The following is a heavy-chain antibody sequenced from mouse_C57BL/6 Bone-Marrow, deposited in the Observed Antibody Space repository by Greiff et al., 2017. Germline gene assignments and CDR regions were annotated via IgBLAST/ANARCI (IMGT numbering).Heavy chain of an antibody. CDR3: ARVDYYGSSYDY. V-gene: IGHV1-54*01. CDR2: INPGSGGT. CDR1: GYAFTNYL. D-gene: IGHD1-1*01. Sequence: QVHVKQSGAELVRPGTSVKVSCKASGYAFTNYLIEWVKQRPGQGLEWIGVINPGSGGTNYNEKFKGKATLTADKSSSTAYMQLSSLTSEDSAVYFCARVDYYGSSYDYWGQGTTLTVSS. J-gene: IGHJ2*01.